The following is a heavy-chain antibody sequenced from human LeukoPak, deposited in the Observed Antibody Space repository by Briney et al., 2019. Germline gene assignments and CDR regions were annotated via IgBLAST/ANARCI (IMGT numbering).Heavy chain of an antibody. CDR3: ASSGWTGFNWFDP. V-gene: IGHV1-69*13. J-gene: IGHJ5*02. D-gene: IGHD6-19*01. CDR2: IIPIFGTA. Sequence: SVKVSRKASGGTFSSYAISWVRQAPGQGLEWMGGIIPIFGTANYAQKFQGRVTITADESTSTAYMELSSLRSEDTAMYYCASSGWTGFNWFDPWGQGTLVTVSS. CDR1: GGTFSSYA.